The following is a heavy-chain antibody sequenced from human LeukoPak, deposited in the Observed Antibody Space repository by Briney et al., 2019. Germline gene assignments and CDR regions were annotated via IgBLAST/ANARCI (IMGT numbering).Heavy chain of an antibody. CDR3: ASLEASRYYYGMDV. CDR1: GGTFSSYA. V-gene: IGHV1-69*13. Sequence: ASVKVSCKASGGTFSSYAISWVRQAPGQGLEWMGGIIPIFGTANYAQKFQGRATITADESTSTAYMELSSLRSEDTAVYYSASLEASRYYYGMDVWGQGTTVTVSS. CDR2: IIPIFGTA. D-gene: IGHD2-21*01. J-gene: IGHJ6*02.